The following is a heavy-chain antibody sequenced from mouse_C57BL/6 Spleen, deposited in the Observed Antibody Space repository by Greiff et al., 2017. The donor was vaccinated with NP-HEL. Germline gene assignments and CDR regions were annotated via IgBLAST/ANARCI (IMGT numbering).Heavy chain of an antibody. CDR1: GYTFTDYY. D-gene: IGHD1-1*01. CDR2: IYPGSGNT. J-gene: IGHJ2*01. V-gene: IGHV1-76*01. Sequence: QVQLQQSGAELVRPGASVKLSCKASGYTFTDYYINWVKQRPGQGLEWIARIYPGSGNTYYNEKFKGKATLTAEKSSSTAYMQLSSLTSEDSAVYFCARSPITTVVAEFDYWGQGTTLTVSS. CDR3: ARSPITTVVAEFDY.